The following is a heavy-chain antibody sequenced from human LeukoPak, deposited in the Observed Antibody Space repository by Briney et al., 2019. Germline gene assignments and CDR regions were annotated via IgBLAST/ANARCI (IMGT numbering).Heavy chain of an antibody. CDR1: GYTFTSYA. CDR2: IIPIFGTA. D-gene: IGHD2-2*01. J-gene: IGHJ6*03. V-gene: IGHV1-69*13. CDR3: ARALGYCSSTSCHGGDYYYYMDV. Sequence: SVKVSCKASGYTFTSYAISWVRQAPGQGLEWMGGIIPIFGTANYAQKFQGRVTITADESTSTAYMELSSLRSEDTAVYYCARALGYCSSTSCHGGDYYYYMDVWGKGTTVTISS.